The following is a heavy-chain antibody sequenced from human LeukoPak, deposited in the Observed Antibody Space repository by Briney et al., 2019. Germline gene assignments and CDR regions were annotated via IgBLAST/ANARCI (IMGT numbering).Heavy chain of an antibody. CDR2: ISYDGRNK. D-gene: IGHD2-15*01. CDR1: GFTFSRYG. J-gene: IGHJ6*02. CDR3: ARDQVVVVAATQFYYYYGMDV. V-gene: IGHV3-30*03. Sequence: PGRSLRLSCAASGFTFSRYGMHWVRQAPGKGLEWVAVISYDGRNKYYADSVKGRFTLSRDNSENTLYLQMNSLRAEDTAVYYCARDQVVVVAATQFYYYYGMDVWGQGTTVTVSS.